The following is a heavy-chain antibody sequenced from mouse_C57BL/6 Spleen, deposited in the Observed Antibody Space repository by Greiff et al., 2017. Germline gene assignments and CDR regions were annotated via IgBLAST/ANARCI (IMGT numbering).Heavy chain of an antibody. Sequence: EVKLVESGGGLVKPGGSLKLSCAASGFTFRDYGMHWVRQAPEKGLEWVAYISSGSSTIYYAATVKGRFTISRDNAKNTLFLQMTSLRSEDTAMYYCARLGLYGAMDYWGQGTSVTVSS. CDR3: ARLGLYGAMDY. CDR1: GFTFRDYG. D-gene: IGHD1-1*01. CDR2: ISSGSSTI. V-gene: IGHV5-17*01. J-gene: IGHJ4*01.